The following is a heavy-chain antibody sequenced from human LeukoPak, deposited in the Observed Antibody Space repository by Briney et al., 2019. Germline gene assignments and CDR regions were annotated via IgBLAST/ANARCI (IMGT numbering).Heavy chain of an antibody. CDR1: GGSIGSSSYY. V-gene: IGHV4-39*02. CDR3: ARESSIVGGT. CDR2: IYYSGST. Sequence: SETLSLTCTVSGGSIGSSSYYWGWIRQPPGKGLEWIGSIYYSGSTYYNPSLKSRVTISVDTSKNQFSLKLSSVTAADTAVYYCARESSIVGGTWGQGTLVTVSS. J-gene: IGHJ5*02. D-gene: IGHD1-26*01.